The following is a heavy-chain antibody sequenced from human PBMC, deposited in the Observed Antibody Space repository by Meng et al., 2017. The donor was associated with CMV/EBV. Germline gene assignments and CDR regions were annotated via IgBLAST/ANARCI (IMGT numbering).Heavy chain of an antibody. CDR3: ATPWEVYSSSSGSYYGMDV. V-gene: IGHV1-69*10. J-gene: IGHJ6*02. Sequence: SVKVSCKASGGTFSSYAISWVRQAPGQGLEWMGGIIPILGIANYAQKFQGRVTITADKSTSTAYMELSSLRSEDTAVYYCATPWEVYSSSSGSYYGMDVWGQGTTVTVSS. D-gene: IGHD6-6*01. CDR2: IIPILGIA. CDR1: GGTFSSYA.